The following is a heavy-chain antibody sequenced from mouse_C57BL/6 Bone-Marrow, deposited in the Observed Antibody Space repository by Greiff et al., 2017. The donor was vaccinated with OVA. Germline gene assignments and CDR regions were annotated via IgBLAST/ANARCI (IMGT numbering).Heavy chain of an antibody. CDR1: GFTFSSYT. J-gene: IGHJ2*01. D-gene: IGHD1-1*01. CDR2: ISGGGGNT. CDR3: ARRPHYYGSSYYFDY. Sequence: EVKVVESGGGLVKPGGSLKLSCAASGFTFSSYTMSWVRQTPEKRLAWVATISGGGGNTYYPDSVKGRFTISRDNAKNTLYLQMSSLRSEDTALYYCARRPHYYGSSYYFDYWGQGTTLTVSS. V-gene: IGHV5-9*01.